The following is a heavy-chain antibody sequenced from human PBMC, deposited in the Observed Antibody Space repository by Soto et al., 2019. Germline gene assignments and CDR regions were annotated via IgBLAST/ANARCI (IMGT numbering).Heavy chain of an antibody. V-gene: IGHV1-69*12. Sequence: VQLEQSGPEVKKPGSSVKVSCKASGGTFSTSALSWVRQAPGQGLEWMGGIMPVFPTPDYAQKFQGRVTITADESTSTAYMELGGLTSDDTXXXXXXXXXXXXXXXXNYXYILDVWGQGTAVT. CDR1: GGTFSTSA. CDR2: IMPVFPTP. CDR3: XXXXXXXXXXXNYXYILDV. J-gene: IGHJ6*02.